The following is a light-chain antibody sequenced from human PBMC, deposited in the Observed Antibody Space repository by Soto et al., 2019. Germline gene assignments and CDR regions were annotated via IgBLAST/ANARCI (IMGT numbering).Light chain of an antibody. J-gene: IGLJ3*02. V-gene: IGLV2-8*01. CDR1: TKNVGGYNY. CDR3: SSYAGAKNVV. CDR2: EVN. Sequence: QSALTQPPSASGSPGQSVTISCTGTTKNVGGYNYVSWYQHSPAKAPKLIIYEVNKRPSGVPDRFSGSKSGSTASLTVSGLQAEDEADYYCSSYAGAKNVVFGGGTKVTVL.